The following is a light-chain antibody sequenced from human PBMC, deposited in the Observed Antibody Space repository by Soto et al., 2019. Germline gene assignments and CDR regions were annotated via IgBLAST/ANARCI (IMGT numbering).Light chain of an antibody. CDR3: QSYDSSLSGWV. J-gene: IGLJ3*02. V-gene: IGLV1-40*01. CDR2: GNS. Sequence: QSVPTQPPSVSGAPGQRVTISCTGSSSNIGAGYDVHWYQQLPGTAPKLLIYGNSNRPSGVPDRFSGSKSGTSASLAITGLHAEDEADYYCQSYDSSLSGWVFGGGTKLTVL. CDR1: SSNIGAGYD.